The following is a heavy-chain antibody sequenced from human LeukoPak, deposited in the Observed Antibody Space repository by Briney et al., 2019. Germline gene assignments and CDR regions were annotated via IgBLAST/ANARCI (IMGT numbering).Heavy chain of an antibody. V-gene: IGHV3-7*05. D-gene: IGHD3-10*01. Sequence: RPGGSLRLSCAASGFTFSSYWMSWVRQAPGKGLEWVANIRQDGSEKYYVDSVKGRFTISRDNSKNTVFLQMNSLRAEDTALYYCAKGYYQAPDYWGQGTLVTVSS. CDR2: IRQDGSEK. J-gene: IGHJ4*02. CDR3: AKGYYQAPDY. CDR1: GFTFSSYW.